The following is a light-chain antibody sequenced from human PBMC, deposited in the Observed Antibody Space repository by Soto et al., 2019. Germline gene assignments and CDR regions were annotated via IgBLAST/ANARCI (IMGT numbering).Light chain of an antibody. J-gene: IGKJ1*01. CDR2: LGS. V-gene: IGKV2-28*01. CDR3: MQVLQTPTT. CDR1: QSLLHSNGYNY. Sequence: DIEMTQSPLSLPVTPGEPASISCRSSQSLLHSNGYNYLDWYLQKPGQSPQLLIYLGSTRTSGVPDRFSGSVSGTDFTLKISRVEAEDVGVYYCMQVLQTPTTFGQGTKVDIK.